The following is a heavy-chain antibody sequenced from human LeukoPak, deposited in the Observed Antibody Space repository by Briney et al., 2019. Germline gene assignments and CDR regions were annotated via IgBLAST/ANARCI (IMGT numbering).Heavy chain of an antibody. Sequence: SETQSLTCTVSGGSISSSSYYWGWIRQPPGKGLEWIGSIYYSGSTYYNPSLKSRVTISVDTSKNQFSLKLSSVTAADTAVYYCARPYCSSTSCYGQYWFDPWGQGTLVTVSS. J-gene: IGHJ5*02. CDR3: ARPYCSSTSCYGQYWFDP. V-gene: IGHV4-39*01. CDR2: IYYSGST. CDR1: GGSISSSSYY. D-gene: IGHD2-2*01.